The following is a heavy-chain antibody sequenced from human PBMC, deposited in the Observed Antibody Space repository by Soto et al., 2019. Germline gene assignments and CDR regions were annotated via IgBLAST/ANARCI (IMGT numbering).Heavy chain of an antibody. D-gene: IGHD3-22*01. J-gene: IGHJ4*02. CDR2: INPSGGST. CDR1: GYTFTSYY. V-gene: IGHV1-46*01. CDR3: ARSSADYYDSSGYYRNPFDY. Sequence: ASVKVSCKASGYTFTSYYMHWVRQAPGQGLEWLGIINPSGGSTSYAQKFQGRVTMTRDTSTSTVYMELSSLRSEDTAVYYCARSSADYYDSSGYYRNPFDYWGQGTLVTVSS.